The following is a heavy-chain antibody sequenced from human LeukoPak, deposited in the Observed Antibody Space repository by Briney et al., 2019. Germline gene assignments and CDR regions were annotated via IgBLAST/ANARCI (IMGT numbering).Heavy chain of an antibody. CDR1: GFTFRNHW. Sequence: PGGSLRLSCAVSGFTFRNHWMHWVRQVPGKGLVWVSRVNKDGSVTTYADSVKGRFTISRDNAKNILYLQMNSLTAEDTAVYFCVRAVQQMARVVDYWGQGTLVTVSS. V-gene: IGHV3-74*03. CDR3: VRAVQQMARVVDY. J-gene: IGHJ4*02. D-gene: IGHD6-13*01. CDR2: VNKDGSVT.